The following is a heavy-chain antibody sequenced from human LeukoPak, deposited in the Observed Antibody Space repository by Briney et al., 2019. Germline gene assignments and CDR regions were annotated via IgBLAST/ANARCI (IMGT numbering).Heavy chain of an antibody. J-gene: IGHJ4*02. Sequence: GGSLRLSCAASGFTFSSYAMSWVRQAPGKGLEWVSAISGSGGSTYYADSVKGRFTISRDNSKNTLYLQVNSLRAEDTAVYYCARARACSSTTCYLDYWGQGTLVTVSS. CDR3: ARARACSSTTCYLDY. CDR2: ISGSGGST. V-gene: IGHV3-23*01. D-gene: IGHD2-2*01. CDR1: GFTFSSYA.